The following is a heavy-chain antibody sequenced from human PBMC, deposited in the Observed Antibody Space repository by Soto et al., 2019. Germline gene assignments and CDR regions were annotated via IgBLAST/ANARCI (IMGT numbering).Heavy chain of an antibody. CDR3: ARAGDYDSSGYSTLVDD. CDR1: GGSISSGGYY. CDR2: IYYSGST. Sequence: PSETLSLTCTVSGGSISSGGYYWSWIRQHPGKGLEWIGYIYYSGSTYYNPSLKSRVTISVDTSKNQFSLKLSSVTAADTAVYYCARAGDYDSSGYSTLVDDWGQGTLVTVSS. J-gene: IGHJ4*02. D-gene: IGHD3-22*01. V-gene: IGHV4-31*03.